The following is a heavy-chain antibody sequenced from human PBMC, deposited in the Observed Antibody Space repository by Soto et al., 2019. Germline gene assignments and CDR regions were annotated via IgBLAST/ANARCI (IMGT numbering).Heavy chain of an antibody. Sequence: WGSLRLSCAASGFTFSSYGMHWGRQAPGKGLEWVAVIWYNGSDKKYADSVKGRFTISRDNSEKTLYLQMNSLRAEDTAVYYCAKDYGDWTGLYYYGMDVWGQGTTVTVSS. V-gene: IGHV3-33*06. J-gene: IGHJ6*02. D-gene: IGHD4-17*01. CDR3: AKDYGDWTGLYYYGMDV. CDR1: GFTFSSYG. CDR2: IWYNGSDK.